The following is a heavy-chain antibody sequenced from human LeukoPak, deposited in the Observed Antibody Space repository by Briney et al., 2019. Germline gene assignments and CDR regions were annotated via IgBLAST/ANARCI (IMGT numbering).Heavy chain of an antibody. CDR3: ARAGYSYGTGYNFDY. D-gene: IGHD5-18*01. CDR2: IYYSGST. J-gene: IGHJ4*02. Sequence: SETLSLTCTVSGGSISSYYWSWIRQPPGKGLEWIGYIYYSGSTNYNPSLKSRVTISLDTSKNQFSLKLSSVTAADAAVYYCARAGYSYGTGYNFDYWGQGALVTVSS. V-gene: IGHV4-59*01. CDR1: GGSISSYY.